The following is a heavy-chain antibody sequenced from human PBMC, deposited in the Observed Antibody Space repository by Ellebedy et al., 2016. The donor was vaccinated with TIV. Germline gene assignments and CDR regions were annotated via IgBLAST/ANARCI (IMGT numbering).Heavy chain of an antibody. V-gene: IGHV3-7*01. CDR1: GFTFSSYW. Sequence: GESLKTSCAASGFTFSSYWMSWVRQAPGKGLEWVANIKQDGSEKYYVDSVKGRFTISRDNAKNSLYLQMNSLRAEDTAVYYCARVYDSIDYWGQGTLVTVSS. CDR3: ARVYDSIDY. D-gene: IGHD3-22*01. J-gene: IGHJ4*02. CDR2: IKQDGSEK.